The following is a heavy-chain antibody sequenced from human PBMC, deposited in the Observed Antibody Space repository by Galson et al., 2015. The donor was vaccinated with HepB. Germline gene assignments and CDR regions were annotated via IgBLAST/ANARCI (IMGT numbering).Heavy chain of an antibody. D-gene: IGHD3-16*02. Sequence: SLRLSCAASGFTFSSYAMHWVRQAPGKGLEWVAVISYDGSNKYYADSVKGRFTISRDNSKNTLYLQMNSLRAEDTAVYYCARDLLFVTGSYRLYDLYYWGQGTLVTVSS. CDR3: ARDLLFVTGSYRLYDLYY. J-gene: IGHJ4*02. CDR1: GFTFSSYA. V-gene: IGHV3-30-3*01. CDR2: ISYDGSNK.